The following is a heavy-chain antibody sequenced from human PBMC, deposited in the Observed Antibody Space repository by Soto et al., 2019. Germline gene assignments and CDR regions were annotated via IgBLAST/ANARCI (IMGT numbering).Heavy chain of an antibody. CDR2: INAGNGNT. D-gene: IGHD3-22*01. V-gene: IGHV1-3*01. CDR1: GYTFTSYG. J-gene: IGHJ6*02. Sequence: ASVKVSCQASGYTFTSYGIHWVRQAPGQRLEWTGWINAGNGNTKYSEKFQGRVTITRDTSASTAYLELSSLRSEDTAVYYCARDPNDSSAYYHHYYYGMDVWGQGTTVTVSS. CDR3: ARDPNDSSAYYHHYYYGMDV.